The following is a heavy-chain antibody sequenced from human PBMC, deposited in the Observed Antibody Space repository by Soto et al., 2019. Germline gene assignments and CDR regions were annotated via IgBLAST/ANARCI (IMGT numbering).Heavy chain of an antibody. Sequence: SETLSLTCTVSGVSISSYYCSWFRQSPGKRMEWIGYVHHSWGSSYNPSLQSRVAISLDTSKSQFSLKVTSVTATDTAVYYCARQGFGPLHGLVDVWGQGTTVTVSS. CDR2: VHHSWGS. D-gene: IGHD3-10*01. J-gene: IGHJ6*02. CDR1: GVSISSYY. CDR3: ARQGFGPLHGLVDV. V-gene: IGHV4-59*08.